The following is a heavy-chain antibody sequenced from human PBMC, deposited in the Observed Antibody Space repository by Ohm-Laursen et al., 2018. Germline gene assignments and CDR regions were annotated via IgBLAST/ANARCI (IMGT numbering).Heavy chain of an antibody. D-gene: IGHD2-15*01. CDR3: ATPRVVAGTPVP. Sequence: GSLRLSCTASGFTFSSYAMSWVRQAPGKGLAWVSSISASGGSTYYADSVKGRVTISRDNSKNTLYLQMNSLRAEDTAVYYCATPRVVAGTPVPWGQGTLASVSS. V-gene: IGHV3-23*01. CDR2: ISASGGST. J-gene: IGHJ5*02. CDR1: GFTFSSYA.